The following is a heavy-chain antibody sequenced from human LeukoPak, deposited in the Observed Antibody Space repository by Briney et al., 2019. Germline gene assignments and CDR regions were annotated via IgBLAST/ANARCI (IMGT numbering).Heavy chain of an antibody. D-gene: IGHD6-13*01. V-gene: IGHV3-9*01. Sequence: PGRSLRLSCAASGFTFDDYAMHWVRQAPGKGLEWVSGISWNSGSIGYADSVKGRFTISRDNAKNSLYLQMNSLRAEDTALYYCAKARGIAAAEPLFDHWGQGTLVTVSS. CDR1: GFTFDDYA. CDR2: ISWNSGSI. J-gene: IGHJ4*02. CDR3: AKARGIAAAEPLFDH.